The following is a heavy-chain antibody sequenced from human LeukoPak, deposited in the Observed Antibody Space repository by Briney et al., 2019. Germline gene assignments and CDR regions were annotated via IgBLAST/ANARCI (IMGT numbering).Heavy chain of an antibody. J-gene: IGHJ4*02. Sequence: GASVKVSCKASGYTFTGYYMHWVQQAPGQGLEWMGWINPNSGGTNYAQKFQGRVTMTRDTSISTAYMEQSRLRSDDTAVYYCARAYCSGGSCYKVWGQGTLVTVSS. CDR1: GYTFTGYY. V-gene: IGHV1-2*02. CDR3: ARAYCSGGSCYKV. CDR2: INPNSGGT. D-gene: IGHD2-15*01.